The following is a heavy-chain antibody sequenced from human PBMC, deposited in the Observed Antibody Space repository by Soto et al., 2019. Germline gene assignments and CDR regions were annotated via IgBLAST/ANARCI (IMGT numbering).Heavy chain of an antibody. Sequence: PGGSLRLSCAASGFTFSSFALSWVRQAPGKGLEWVSAISGSGDGTDYAASVKGRFTISRDNSKNTLYLQMNSLRAEDTAVYYCAGPGYSSQDYWGQGXLVTVYS. CDR3: AGPGYSSQDY. CDR1: GFTFSSFA. CDR2: ISGSGDGT. V-gene: IGHV3-23*01. D-gene: IGHD5-18*01. J-gene: IGHJ4*02.